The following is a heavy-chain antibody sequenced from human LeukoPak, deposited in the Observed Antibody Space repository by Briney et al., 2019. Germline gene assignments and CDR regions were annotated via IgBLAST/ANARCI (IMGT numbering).Heavy chain of an antibody. J-gene: IGHJ4*02. Sequence: GESLKISCKGSGYTFTDYWIDWVRRMPGKGLEWMGIIYPGDSDTRYCPFFQGQVTISADRSISTAYLQWSSLKASDTAMYYCAREISYASGKGIDYWGQGTLVTVSS. V-gene: IGHV5-51*01. D-gene: IGHD3-10*01. CDR2: IYPGDSDT. CDR3: AREISYASGKGIDY. CDR1: GYTFTDYW.